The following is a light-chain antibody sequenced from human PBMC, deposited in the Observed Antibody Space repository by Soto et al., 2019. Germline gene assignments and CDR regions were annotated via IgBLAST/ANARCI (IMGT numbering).Light chain of an antibody. CDR2: RTN. CDR1: SSNIGSHY. CDR3: AAWDDSLRGV. J-gene: IGLJ2*01. V-gene: IGLV1-47*01. Sequence: QSVLTQPPSASGTPGQRVTISCSGSSSNIGSHYVYWYQQLPGTAPKLLIYRTNQRPSGVPDRFSGSKSGTSASLAISGLRSEDEADYYCAAWDDSLRGVFGGGTKLTVL.